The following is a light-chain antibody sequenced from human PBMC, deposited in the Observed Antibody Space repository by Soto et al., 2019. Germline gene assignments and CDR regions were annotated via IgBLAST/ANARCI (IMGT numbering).Light chain of an antibody. J-gene: IGKJ4*02. CDR3: QRYNSAPLT. CDR2: AAS. Sequence: DIQMTQSPSSLSVSVGDRVTITCRASQDISNFLAWFQQKPGKVPKLLIYAASTLRSGVPSRFSGSGSGTDFILTINSLQPEDVAMYYCQRYNSAPLTFGGGTKVDIK. CDR1: QDISNF. V-gene: IGKV1-27*01.